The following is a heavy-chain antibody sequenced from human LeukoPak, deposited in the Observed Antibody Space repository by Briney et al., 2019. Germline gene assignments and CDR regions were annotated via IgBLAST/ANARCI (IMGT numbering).Heavy chain of an antibody. D-gene: IGHD3-22*01. Sequence: GGSVRLSCAASGFTYISYAMSWVRQAPGKGLEWVSAISGCGGSTYYADSVKGRFTISRDNSKNTLYLQMNSLRAKDTAVYSCAKAPTGDYYDSSGRDYWGQGTRVTVSS. CDR1: GFTYISYA. CDR3: AKAPTGDYYDSSGRDY. CDR2: ISGCGGST. V-gene: IGHV3-23*01. J-gene: IGHJ4*02.